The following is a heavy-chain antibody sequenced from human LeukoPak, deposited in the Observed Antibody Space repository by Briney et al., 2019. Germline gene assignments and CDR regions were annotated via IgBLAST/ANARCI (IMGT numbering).Heavy chain of an antibody. CDR3: ARVYYDFWSGYYTDY. J-gene: IGHJ4*02. V-gene: IGHV4-34*01. D-gene: IGHD3-3*01. Sequence: SETLSLTCAVYGGSFSGYYWSWIRQPPGKGLEWIGEINHSGSTNYNPSLKSRVTISVDTSKNQFSLKLSSVTAADTAVYYCARVYYDFWSGYYTDYWGQGTLVTVSP. CDR2: INHSGST. CDR1: GGSFSGYY.